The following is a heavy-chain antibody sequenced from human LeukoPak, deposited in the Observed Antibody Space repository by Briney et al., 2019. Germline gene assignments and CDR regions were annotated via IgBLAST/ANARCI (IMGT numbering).Heavy chain of an antibody. V-gene: IGHV5-51*01. J-gene: IGHJ4*02. Sequence: GESLKISFKGSGYSFTRYWIGWVRPMPGKGVEWMGIIYPGDSDIKYSPSFQGQVTISADKSISTAYLQWSSLKASDTAMYYCARHRGGYIVDYWGQGTLVTVSS. CDR2: IYPGDSDI. CDR1: GYSFTRYW. D-gene: IGHD5-12*01. CDR3: ARHRGGYIVDY.